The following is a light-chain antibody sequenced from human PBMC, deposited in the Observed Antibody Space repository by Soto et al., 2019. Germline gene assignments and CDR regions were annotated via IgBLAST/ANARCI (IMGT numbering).Light chain of an antibody. J-gene: IGKJ1*01. CDR2: GAS. CDR1: QSVSNNY. Sequence: EIVLTPSPRTLSLAPGDSAAPSCRASQSVSNNYLAWYQQKPGQAPRLLIYGASNRATGIPDRFGGSGSGADFTLTISSLEPEDFAVYYCQQRSNWPPGTFGQGTKVDIK. V-gene: IGKV3-11*01. CDR3: QQRSNWPPGT.